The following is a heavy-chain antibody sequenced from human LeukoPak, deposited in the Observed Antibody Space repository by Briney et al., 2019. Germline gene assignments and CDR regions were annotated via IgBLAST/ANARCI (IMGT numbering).Heavy chain of an antibody. CDR3: TTEAPWYSSGRGWSDY. CDR1: GFTFSTYS. J-gene: IGHJ4*02. Sequence: GGSLRLSCAASGFTFSTYSMNWVRQAPGQGLEWVGRIKTKTDGGTTDYAAPVKGRFIISRDDSKNMLYLQMNSLKTEDTALYYCTTEAPWYSSGRGWSDYWGQGTLVTVSS. D-gene: IGHD6-19*01. V-gene: IGHV3-15*01. CDR2: IKTKTDGGTT.